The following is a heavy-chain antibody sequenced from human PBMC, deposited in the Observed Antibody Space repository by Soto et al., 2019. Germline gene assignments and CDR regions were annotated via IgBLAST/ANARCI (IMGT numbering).Heavy chain of an antibody. J-gene: IGHJ4*02. D-gene: IGHD6-13*01. CDR3: AKVTAYSSTMTFDY. CDR1: GFTFSDYA. V-gene: IGHV3-23*01. CDR2: ISGSGGST. Sequence: GGSLRLSCAASGFTFSDYAMSCVRQAPGKGLAWVSAISGSGGSTYYADSVKGRFTISRDNSKNTLYLQMNSLRAEDTAIYYCAKVTAYSSTMTFDYWGQGTLVTVSS.